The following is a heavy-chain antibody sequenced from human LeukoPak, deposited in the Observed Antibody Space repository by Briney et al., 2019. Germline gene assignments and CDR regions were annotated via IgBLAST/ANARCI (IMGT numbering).Heavy chain of an antibody. D-gene: IGHD5-12*01. V-gene: IGHV1-18*01. CDR1: GYTFSTYG. Sequence: VASVKVSCKASGYTFSTYGISWVRQAPGQGLEWMGWISVHNYNTNYAQKFQGRVTMTTDTSTNTAYMDLRSLRSEDTAVYYCARDPWIGEGRAFDIWGQGTMVTVSS. CDR3: ARDPWIGEGRAFDI. CDR2: ISVHNYNT. J-gene: IGHJ3*02.